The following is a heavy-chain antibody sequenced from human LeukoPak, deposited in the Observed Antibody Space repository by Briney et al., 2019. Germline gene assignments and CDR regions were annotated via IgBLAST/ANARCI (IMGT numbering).Heavy chain of an antibody. D-gene: IGHD3-22*01. V-gene: IGHV3-53*01. CDR3: ARAGTYYYDSSGYYRKNNWFDP. J-gene: IGHJ5*02. Sequence: GGSLRLSCAASGFTVSSNYMSWVRQAPGKGLEWVSVIYSGGSTYYADSVKGRFTISRDNSKNTLYLQMNSLRAEDTAVYYCARAGTYYYDSSGYYRKNNWFDPWGQGTLVTVSS. CDR1: GFTVSSNY. CDR2: IYSGGST.